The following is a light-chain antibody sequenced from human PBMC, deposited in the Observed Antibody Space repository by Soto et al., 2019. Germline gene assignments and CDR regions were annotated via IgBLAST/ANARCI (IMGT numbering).Light chain of an antibody. V-gene: IGKV4-1*01. CDR2: WAS. CDR3: QQYYTTPLT. CDR1: QSVLYSSNNKNY. J-gene: IGKJ3*01. Sequence: DIVMTQSPDSLAVSLGERATINCKSSQSVLYSSNNKNYLAWYQQKPGQSPKLLIYWASTRESGVPDRFSGSESGTDFTLTISSLQAEDLAVCYCQQYYTTPLTFGPGTKVDIK.